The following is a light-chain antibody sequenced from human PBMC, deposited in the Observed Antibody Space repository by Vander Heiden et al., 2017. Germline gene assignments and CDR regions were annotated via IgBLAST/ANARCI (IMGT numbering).Light chain of an antibody. J-gene: IGLJ1*01. CDR2: EDS. V-gene: IGLV3-21*03. Sequence: SYVLTQPPSVSVAPGKTARITCGGNNLGSKSVHWYQQKPGQAPVLGVYEDSDRPSGIPERFSGSNSGNTATLTISRVEAGDEADYYCQAWASSRDQFVFGTGTKVTVI. CDR1: NLGSKS. CDR3: QAWASSRDQFV.